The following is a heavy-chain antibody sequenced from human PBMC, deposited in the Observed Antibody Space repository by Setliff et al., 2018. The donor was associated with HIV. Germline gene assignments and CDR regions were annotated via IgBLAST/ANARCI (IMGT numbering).Heavy chain of an antibody. V-gene: IGHV4-38-2*01. D-gene: IGHD1-26*01. J-gene: IGHJ4*02. CDR1: GYSISSGYY. CDR2: IHHSGTT. CDR3: ARVPHRVVGTTTLLYHFDY. Sequence: LSLTCAVSGYSISSGYYWAWIRQSPGKGLDWIGGIHHSGTTYYNPSLKSRVTISVDTTTNQVSLQVNSVTAVDTAVYYCARVPHRVVGTTTLLYHFDYWGLGTLVTVSS.